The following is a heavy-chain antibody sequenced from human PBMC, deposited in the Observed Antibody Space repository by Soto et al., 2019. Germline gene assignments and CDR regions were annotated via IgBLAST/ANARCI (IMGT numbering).Heavy chain of an antibody. CDR3: TRQARVDGYYYGMDV. CDR1: GYSFTSYW. J-gene: IGHJ6*02. Sequence: GESLKLSCKGSGYSFTSYWIGWVRQMPGKGLERMRIIYPGDSDPRYSPSFQGQVTISADKSISTAYLQWSSLKASDTAMYYCTRQARVDGYYYGMDVWGQGTTVTVSS. CDR2: IYPGDSDP. V-gene: IGHV5-51*01.